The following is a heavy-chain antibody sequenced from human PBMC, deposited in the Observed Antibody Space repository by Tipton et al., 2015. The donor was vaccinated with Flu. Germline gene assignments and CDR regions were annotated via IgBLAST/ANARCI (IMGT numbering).Heavy chain of an antibody. D-gene: IGHD5-12*01. V-gene: IGHV1-8*01. CDR1: GYTFSKNL. J-gene: IGHJ4*02. Sequence: QLVQSGAEVKKPGASVKVSCKASGYTFSKNLINWVRQATGQGLEWMGWMDPSSGKTGYAQKFKDRVTMTRNTSISTAYMQLSSLRSDDTAVYYCARGLQPEYNGYDPDFDFWGRGTLVTVSS. CDR3: ARGLQPEYNGYDPDFDF. CDR2: MDPSSGKT.